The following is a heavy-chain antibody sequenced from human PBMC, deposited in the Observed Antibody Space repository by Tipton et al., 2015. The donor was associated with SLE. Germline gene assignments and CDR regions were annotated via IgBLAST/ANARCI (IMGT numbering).Heavy chain of an antibody. CDR3: ARTPRYYDMLTSYYMPPDY. CDR1: GGSLSTSSYY. Sequence: TLSLTCTVSGGSLSTSSYYWGWIRPPPGKGLEWIGTVYDSESTYYNPSLKSRVTISVDTSKNQFSQKLSSVTAADTAVYYCARTPRYYDMLTSYYMPPDYWGQGTRVTGSS. V-gene: IGHV4-39*07. CDR2: VYDSEST. J-gene: IGHJ4*02. D-gene: IGHD3-9*01.